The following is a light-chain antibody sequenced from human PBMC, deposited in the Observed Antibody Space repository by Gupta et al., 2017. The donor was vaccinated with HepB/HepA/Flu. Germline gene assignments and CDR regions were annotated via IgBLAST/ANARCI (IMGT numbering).Light chain of an antibody. V-gene: IGKV2-30*01. CDR1: QSLVYSDGYTY. CDR3: LQGTHWPWT. CDR2: KVS. J-gene: IGKJ1*01. Sequence: DVVMTQSPLSLPVTLGQPASISCRSSQSLVYSDGYTYLNLFHQRPGQSPRRLIYKVSNRDSGVPDRFSGSGSGTDFTLKISRVEAEDVGIYYCLQGTHWPWTFGQGTKVEIK.